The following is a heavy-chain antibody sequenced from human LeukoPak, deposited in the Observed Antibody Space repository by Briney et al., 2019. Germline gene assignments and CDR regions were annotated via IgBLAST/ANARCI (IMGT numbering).Heavy chain of an antibody. CDR1: GCSINYDY. CDR2: VFYSGST. D-gene: IGHD4-17*01. J-gene: IGHJ4*02. Sequence: PSETLSLTCTVSGCSINYDYWSWIRQPPGKGLEWIGYVFYSGSTNYSPSLRGRVTMSVDTSKNQFSLRLSSLTASDTAVYYCAGYQRSGLSATGLDYWGQGILVTVSS. CDR3: AGYQRSGLSATGLDY. V-gene: IGHV4-59*01.